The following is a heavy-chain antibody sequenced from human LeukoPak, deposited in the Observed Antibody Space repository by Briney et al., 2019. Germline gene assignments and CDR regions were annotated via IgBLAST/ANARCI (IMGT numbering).Heavy chain of an antibody. CDR3: ARDRSGNYDSSGYYYPFDY. CDR2: ISAYNGNT. D-gene: IGHD3-22*01. V-gene: IGHV1-18*01. J-gene: IGHJ4*02. CDR1: GYTFTSYG. Sequence: ASVKVSCKASGYTFTSYGISWVRQAPGQGLEWMGWISAYNGNTNYAQKLQGRVTLTTDTSTSTAYMELRSLRSDDTAVYYCARDRSGNYDSSGYYYPFDYWGQGTLVTVSS.